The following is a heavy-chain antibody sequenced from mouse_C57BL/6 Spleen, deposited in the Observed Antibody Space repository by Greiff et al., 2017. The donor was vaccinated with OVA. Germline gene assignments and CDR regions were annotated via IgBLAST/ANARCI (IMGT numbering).Heavy chain of an antibody. Sequence: QVQLQQPGAELVKPGASVKMSCKASGYTFTSYWITWVKQRPGQGLEWSGDIYPGSGSTNYNEKFKSKATLTVDTSSSTAYMQLISLTSEDSAVYYCARYYGSSWGDYFDYWGQGTTLTVSS. CDR3: ARYYGSSWGDYFDY. CDR1: GYTFTSYW. D-gene: IGHD1-1*01. CDR2: IYPGSGST. J-gene: IGHJ2*01. V-gene: IGHV1-55*01.